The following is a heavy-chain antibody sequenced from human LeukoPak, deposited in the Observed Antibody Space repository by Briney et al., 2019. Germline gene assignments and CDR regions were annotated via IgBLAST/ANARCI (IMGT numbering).Heavy chain of an antibody. CDR1: GFPFRTFG. Sequence: PGGSLRLSCAASGFPFRTFGMHWVRQAPGKGLEWAAFIRFDGSNKYYIDSVKGRFTISRDQSKNTVYLQMNDLRPDDTAVYYCAKEGSYYFDHWGQGTLVTASS. J-gene: IGHJ4*02. CDR3: AKEGSYYFDH. CDR2: IRFDGSNK. V-gene: IGHV3-30*02.